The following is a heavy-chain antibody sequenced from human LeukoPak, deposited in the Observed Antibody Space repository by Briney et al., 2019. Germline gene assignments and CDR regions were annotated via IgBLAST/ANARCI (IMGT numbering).Heavy chain of an antibody. D-gene: IGHD3-10*01. J-gene: IGHJ4*02. Sequence: SETLSLTCTVSGVSISSYYWTWIRQPPGKGLEWIGFISNSAITDYNPSLKSRVTISRDTSKNHLSLKLNSVTAADTAVYYCARVGYFDSGSYYRDYFEYWGQGTLVTVSS. CDR1: GVSISSYY. CDR3: ARVGYFDSGSYYRDYFEY. CDR2: ISNSAIT. V-gene: IGHV4-59*01.